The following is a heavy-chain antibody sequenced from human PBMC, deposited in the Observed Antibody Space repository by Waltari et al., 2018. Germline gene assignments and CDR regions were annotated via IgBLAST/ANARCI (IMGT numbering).Heavy chain of an antibody. CDR3: ARGGKDTIFGVGPW. J-gene: IGHJ4*02. V-gene: IGHV4-59*11. D-gene: IGHD3-3*01. CDR2: IYYSGST. CDR1: GGSISSHY. Sequence: QVQLQESGPGLVKPSETLSLTCTVSGGSISSHYWSWIRQPPGKGLEWIGYIYYSGSTNYNPSLKSRVTISVDTSKNQFSLKLSSVTAADTAVYYCARGGKDTIFGVGPWWGQGTLVTVSS.